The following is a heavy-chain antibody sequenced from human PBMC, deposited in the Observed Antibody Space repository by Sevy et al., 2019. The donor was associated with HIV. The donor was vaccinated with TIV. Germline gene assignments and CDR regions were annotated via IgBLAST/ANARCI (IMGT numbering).Heavy chain of an antibody. Sequence: GGSLRLSCATSGFTFNVYSMYWVRQAPGKGLEWVSSISSTFSINYADSVKGRFTISRDNAKNSLYLQMNSVRAEDTAVYYCARDLFSGGNAVYGYWGQGTLVTVSS. D-gene: IGHD2-15*01. CDR3: ARDLFSGGNAVYGY. V-gene: IGHV3-21*01. CDR2: ISSTFSI. J-gene: IGHJ4*02. CDR1: GFTFNVYS.